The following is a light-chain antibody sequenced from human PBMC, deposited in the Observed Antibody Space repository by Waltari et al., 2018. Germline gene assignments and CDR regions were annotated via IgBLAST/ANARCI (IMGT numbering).Light chain of an antibody. CDR3: QSAHPNTGVV. V-gene: IGLV3-25*03. J-gene: IGLJ2*01. CDR1: KLSSQY. CDR2: KDT. Sequence: SSELTQPPSVSVSPGQTARIPCSGDKLSSQYVYWYQQKPGQTPIILIRKDTERPPGVPEGFSGSTSRTTVTLTITVVQPEDEADYYCQSAHPNTGVVFGGGTKLTVL.